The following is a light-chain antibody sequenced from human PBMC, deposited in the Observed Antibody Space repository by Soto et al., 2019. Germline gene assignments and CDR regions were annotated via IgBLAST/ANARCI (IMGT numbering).Light chain of an antibody. Sequence: QSALTQPASVSGSPGQSITLSCTGTSSDFGNYNLVSWYQQHPGKVPKLILFEVNKRPSGVSGRVSGSKSGNTASLTISGLQAEDEADYYCCSFTSSNTQVFGTGTKLTVL. CDR3: CSFTSSNTQV. CDR2: EVN. J-gene: IGLJ1*01. CDR1: SSDFGNYNL. V-gene: IGLV2-23*02.